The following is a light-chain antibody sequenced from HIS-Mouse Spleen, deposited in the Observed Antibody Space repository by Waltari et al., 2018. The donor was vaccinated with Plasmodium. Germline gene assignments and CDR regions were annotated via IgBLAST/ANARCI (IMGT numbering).Light chain of an antibody. J-gene: IGLJ2*01. CDR2: QDS. CDR3: QAWDSSTVV. CDR1: KLGEKY. Sequence: SYELTQPPSVSVSPGQTASIPCSGDKLGEKYACWYQQQPGQSPVLVIYQDSKRPSGIPERFSGSNSGNTATLTISGTQAMDEADYYCQAWDSSTVVFGGGTKLTVL. V-gene: IGLV3-1*01.